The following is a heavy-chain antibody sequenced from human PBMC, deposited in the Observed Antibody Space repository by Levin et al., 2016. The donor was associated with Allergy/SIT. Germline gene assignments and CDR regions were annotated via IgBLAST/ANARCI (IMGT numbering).Heavy chain of an antibody. D-gene: IGHD2-2*01. J-gene: IGHJ4*02. CDR3: ARGRRVLVVPAAMGSYYFDY. Sequence: WIRQPPGKGLEWIGEINHSGSTNYNPSLKSRVTISVDTSKNQFSLKLSSVTAADTAVYYCARGRRVLVVPAAMGSYYFDYWGQGTLVTVSS. V-gene: IGHV4-34*01. CDR2: INHSGST.